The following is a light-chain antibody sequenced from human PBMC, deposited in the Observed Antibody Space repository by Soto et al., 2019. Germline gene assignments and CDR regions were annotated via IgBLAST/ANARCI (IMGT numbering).Light chain of an antibody. CDR3: QQYNSWPLT. Sequence: VVMRQSADTLAVSPREGATLSCRASQGIGYTLAWYQHKPGQTPRLLIYDTSTRATGVPTRISGSGSGTEFTLTISSLQSEDFAVYYCQQYNSWPLTFGGGTKVDIK. CDR2: DTS. CDR1: QGIGYT. V-gene: IGKV3D-15*01. J-gene: IGKJ4*01.